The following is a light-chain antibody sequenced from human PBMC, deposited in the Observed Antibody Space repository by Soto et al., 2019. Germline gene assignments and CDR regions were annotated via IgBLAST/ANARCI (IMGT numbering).Light chain of an antibody. CDR2: ENN. V-gene: IGLV1-44*01. Sequence: QSVLTQPPSASGAPGQRVTISCSGSASNIGRDPVNWYQHVPGTAPKLLIYENNHRPSGVPGRFSGSKSGTSASLVISGLQAEDGAEYFCAGWDSSLKGFVFGTGTKVTGL. CDR1: ASNIGRDP. CDR3: AGWDSSLKGFV. J-gene: IGLJ1*01.